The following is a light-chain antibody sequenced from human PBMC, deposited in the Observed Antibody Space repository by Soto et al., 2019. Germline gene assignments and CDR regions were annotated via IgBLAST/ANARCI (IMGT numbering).Light chain of an antibody. CDR1: QSISSY. CDR3: PQSSSPPIT. CDR2: AAS. V-gene: IGKV1-39*01. Sequence: DIQMTHTPSSLSASVGDRVTITCRASQSISSYLNWYQQKPGKAPKLLIYAASSLQSGVPSRFSGSGSGTDFTLTISSLQPEDFATYYCPQSSSPPITFGQRTRPEIK. J-gene: IGKJ5*01.